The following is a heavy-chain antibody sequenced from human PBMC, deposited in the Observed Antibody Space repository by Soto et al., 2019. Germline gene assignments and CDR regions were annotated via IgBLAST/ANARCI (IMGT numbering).Heavy chain of an antibody. J-gene: IGHJ6*02. Sequence: SVKVSCKASGGTFSSYAISWVRQAPGQGLEWMGGIIPIFGTANYAHKFQGRVTITADESTSTAYMELSSLRSEDTAVYYCARKHNWNYGGYYYGMDVWGQGTTVTVSS. CDR3: ARKHNWNYGGYYYGMDV. D-gene: IGHD1-7*01. CDR1: GGTFSSYA. CDR2: IIPIFGTA. V-gene: IGHV1-69*13.